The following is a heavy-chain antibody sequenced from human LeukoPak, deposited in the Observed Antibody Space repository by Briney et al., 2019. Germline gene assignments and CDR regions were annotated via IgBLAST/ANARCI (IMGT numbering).Heavy chain of an antibody. D-gene: IGHD4-17*01. J-gene: IGHJ6*03. Sequence: GGSLRLSCAASGFTFSNYGIHWVRQAPGKGLEWVAVISYDGIHKFYTESVKGRFTISRDNSKNTLYLQMNSLRAEDTAVYYCARDRVDSFTVTTTFYYYYYMDVWGKGTTVTVSS. CDR3: ARDRVDSFTVTTTFYYYYYMDV. CDR1: GFTFSNYG. V-gene: IGHV3-30*03. CDR2: ISYDGIHK.